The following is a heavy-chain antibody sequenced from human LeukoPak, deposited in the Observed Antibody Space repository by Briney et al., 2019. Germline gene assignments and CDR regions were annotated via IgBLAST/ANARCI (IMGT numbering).Heavy chain of an antibody. CDR2: INPNSGGT. CDR3: ARGGGHYNFVYDCP. CDR1: GYRFTEYY. D-gene: IGHD3-3*01. Sequence: GASVKVSCKASGYRFTEYYIHWFRQAPGQGLEWMGCINPNSGGTYYGQMFQGRVTMTRDTSISTAYMQLSSLRSDDTAVYYCARGGGHYNFVYDCPWGQGTLATVSS. J-gene: IGHJ4*02. V-gene: IGHV1-2*02.